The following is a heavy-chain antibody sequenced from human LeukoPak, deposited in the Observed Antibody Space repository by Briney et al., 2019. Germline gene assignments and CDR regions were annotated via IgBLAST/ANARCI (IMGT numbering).Heavy chain of an antibody. J-gene: IGHJ3*02. CDR2: ISNSGTT. D-gene: IGHD2-21*02. Sequence: PSETLSLTCTVSGDSVTSAGYFWTWIRQHPGKGLEWIGYISNSGTTSYNPSLNSRLSISVDTSDNLFSLSLRSVTAADTAVYYCARDVVVTSSPDAFDIWGQGTVVTVSS. V-gene: IGHV4-31*03. CDR3: ARDVVVTSSPDAFDI. CDR1: GDSVTSAGYF.